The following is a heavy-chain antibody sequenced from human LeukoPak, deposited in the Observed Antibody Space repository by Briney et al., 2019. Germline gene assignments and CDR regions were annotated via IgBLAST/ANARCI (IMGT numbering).Heavy chain of an antibody. V-gene: IGHV4-34*01. Sequence: SETLSLTCAVYGGSFSGYHWSWIRQPPGKGLEWIGEINHSGSTNYNPSLKSRVTISVDTSKNQFSLKLSSVTAADTAVYYCARRVVPAARSSRWFDPWGQGTLVTVSS. J-gene: IGHJ5*02. CDR1: GGSFSGYH. CDR3: ARRVVPAARSSRWFDP. D-gene: IGHD2-2*01. CDR2: INHSGST.